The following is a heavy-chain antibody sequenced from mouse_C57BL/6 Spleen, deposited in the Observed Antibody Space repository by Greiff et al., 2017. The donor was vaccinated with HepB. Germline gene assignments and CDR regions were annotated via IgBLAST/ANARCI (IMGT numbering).Heavy chain of an antibody. J-gene: IGHJ2*01. V-gene: IGHV1-64*01. D-gene: IGHD1-1*01. CDR1: GYTFTSYW. Sequence: QVQLQQSGAELVKPGASVKLSCKASGYTFTSYWMHWVKQRPGQGLEWIGMIHPNSGSTNYNEKFKSKATLTVDKSSSTAYMQLSSLTSEDSAVYYCARDYGRMFDYWGQGTTLTVSS. CDR3: ARDYGRMFDY. CDR2: IHPNSGST.